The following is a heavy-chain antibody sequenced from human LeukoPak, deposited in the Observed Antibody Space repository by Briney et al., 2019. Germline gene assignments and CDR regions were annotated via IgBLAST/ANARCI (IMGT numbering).Heavy chain of an antibody. CDR1: GFKFDDYG. J-gene: IGHJ4*02. Sequence: GGSLRLSCAASGFKFDDYGMSWVRQAPGKGLEWVSGINWDGGRTGYTDSVKGRFTISRDNAKNSLYLQMNSLRAEDTALYYCARGATGTTFDYWGQGTLVSVSS. CDR2: INWDGGRT. V-gene: IGHV3-20*04. D-gene: IGHD1-1*01. CDR3: ARGATGTTFDY.